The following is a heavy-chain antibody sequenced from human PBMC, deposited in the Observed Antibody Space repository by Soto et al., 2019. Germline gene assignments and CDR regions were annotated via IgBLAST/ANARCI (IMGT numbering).Heavy chain of an antibody. CDR2: INHSGST. D-gene: IGHD3-10*01. V-gene: IGHV4-34*01. CDR1: GGSFSGYY. Sequence: SSETLSLTCAVYGGSFSGYYWSWIRQPPGKGLEWIGEINHSGSTNYNPSLKSRVTISVDTSKNQFSLKLSSVTAADTAVYYCARAPHFYGSGSYRLGYYYYGMDVWGQGTT. CDR3: ARAPHFYGSGSYRLGYYYYGMDV. J-gene: IGHJ6*02.